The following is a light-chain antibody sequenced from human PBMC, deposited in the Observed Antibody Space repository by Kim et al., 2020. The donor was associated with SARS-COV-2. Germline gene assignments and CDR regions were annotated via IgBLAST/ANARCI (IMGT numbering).Light chain of an antibody. CDR3: QQYNSYSPWT. V-gene: IGKV1-5*03. CDR1: QRISSW. J-gene: IGKJ1*01. Sequence: DIQMTQSPSTLSASVGDRVTITCRASQRISSWLAWYQQKPGKAPKLLIYRASSLESGVPSRFSGSESGTEFTLTISSLQPDDFATYYCQQYNSYSPWTFGQGTKVDIK. CDR2: RAS.